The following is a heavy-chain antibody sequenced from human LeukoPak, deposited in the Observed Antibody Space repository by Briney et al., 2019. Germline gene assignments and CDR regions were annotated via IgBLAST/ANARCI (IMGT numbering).Heavy chain of an antibody. J-gene: IGHJ4*02. D-gene: IGHD6-13*01. V-gene: IGHV3-48*03. Sequence: EPGGSLRLSCAASGFTFTSYEMNWVRQAPGKGLEWISYISSSDNTIYYADSVKGRFSISRDNAKNSLYLQMNSLRAEDTAVYYCARGLPYTSRWYFDYWGQGTLVTVSS. CDR1: GFTFTSYE. CDR3: ARGLPYTSRWYFDY. CDR2: ISSSDNTI.